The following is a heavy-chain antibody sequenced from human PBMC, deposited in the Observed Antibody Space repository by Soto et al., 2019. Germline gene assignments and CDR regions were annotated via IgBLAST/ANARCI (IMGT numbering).Heavy chain of an antibody. Sequence: SETLSLTCTVSGGSVSSGSYYWSWIRQPPGRGLEWIGYVYYSGDTNYNPSLESRVTISVDTSKNQFSLKLISVTAADTAVYYCARVNLYVEVVETPPRVFDYRGQGTLVTVSS. J-gene: IGHJ4*02. D-gene: IGHD3-22*01. CDR2: VYYSGDT. V-gene: IGHV4-61*01. CDR1: GGSVSSGSYY. CDR3: ARVNLYVEVVETPPRVFDY.